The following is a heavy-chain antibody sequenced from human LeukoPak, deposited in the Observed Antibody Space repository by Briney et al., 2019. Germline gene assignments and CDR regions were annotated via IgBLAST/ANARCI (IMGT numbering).Heavy chain of an antibody. CDR1: GYSISSGYY. J-gene: IGHJ4*02. CDR3: ARDFWLRGAGDWAVRFDY. CDR2: IYHSGST. Sequence: SETLSLTCTVSGYSISSGYYWGWIRQPPGKGLEWIGSIYHSGSTYYNPSLKSRVTISVDTSKNQFSLKLSSVTAADTAVYYCARDFWLRGAGDWAVRFDYWGQGTLVTVSS. V-gene: IGHV4-38-2*02. D-gene: IGHD5-12*01.